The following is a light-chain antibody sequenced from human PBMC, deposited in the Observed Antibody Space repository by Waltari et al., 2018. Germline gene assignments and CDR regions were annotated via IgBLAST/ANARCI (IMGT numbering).Light chain of an antibody. V-gene: IGKV2-30*02. Sequence: EVVMTQSPVSLSVTLGQAASISCKSSQSLVPVDGNTYLNWFHQRPGQSPRRLIYWVFNRDSGVPDRFSGSGSGTDFTLRISRVEAEDVGVYYCMQGRRWPYTFGQGTQLDIK. CDR2: WVF. CDR1: QSLVPVDGNTY. J-gene: IGKJ2*01. CDR3: MQGRRWPYT.